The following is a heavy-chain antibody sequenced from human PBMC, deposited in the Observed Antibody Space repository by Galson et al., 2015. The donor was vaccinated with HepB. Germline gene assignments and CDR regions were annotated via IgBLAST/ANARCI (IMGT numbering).Heavy chain of an antibody. D-gene: IGHD3-10*01. CDR3: ASDCDGAGSFYNMLGY. CDR2: ISSDYTSK. CDR1: GFTFSRHA. J-gene: IGHJ4*02. Sequence: LRLSCAVSGFTFSRHAFHWVRQAPGRGLEWVALISSDYTSKFYADSGMGRLTISRDNSKDPVYLQMNSLRDEDTAVYYCASDCDGAGSFYNMLGYWGQGTMVTVSS. V-gene: IGHV3-30*07.